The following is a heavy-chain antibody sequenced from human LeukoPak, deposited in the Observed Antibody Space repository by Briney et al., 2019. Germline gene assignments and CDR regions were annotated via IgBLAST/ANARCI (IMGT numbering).Heavy chain of an antibody. V-gene: IGHV3-30*18. CDR1: GFTFSYYA. D-gene: IGHD1-1*01. J-gene: IGHJ6*02. CDR2: ISNDGSKK. Sequence: GGSLRLSCAASGFTFSYYAMRWVRQAPGKGLEWVAVISNDGSKKFYIDSVKGRFTVSSDRSTDTLYLQMNSLRPEDTAVYYCAKDRSPTGSYYGMDVWGQGTTVIVSS. CDR3: AKDRSPTGSYYGMDV.